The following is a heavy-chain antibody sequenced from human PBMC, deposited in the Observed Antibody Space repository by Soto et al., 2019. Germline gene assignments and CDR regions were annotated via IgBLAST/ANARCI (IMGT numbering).Heavy chain of an antibody. CDR2: INAGNGNT. CDR3: ARDETAGDYYDSGGHLNCFDS. V-gene: IGHV1-3*01. CDR1: GYTFTSYA. J-gene: IGHJ5*01. D-gene: IGHD3-22*01. Sequence: GASVKVSCKASGYTFTSYAMHWVRHAPGQRLEWMGWINAGNGNTKYSQKFQGRVTITRDTSASTVHMELSSLRSEDTAVYYCARDETAGDYYDSGGHLNCFDSGGRGTLVTVS.